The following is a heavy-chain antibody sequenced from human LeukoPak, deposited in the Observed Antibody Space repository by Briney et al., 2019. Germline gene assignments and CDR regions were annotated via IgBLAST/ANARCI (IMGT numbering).Heavy chain of an antibody. CDR1: GFTFSSYS. Sequence: GGSLRLSCAASGFTFSSYSMNWVRQAPGKGLEWVSSISSNSSYIYYADSVKGRFTISRDNAKNSLYLQMNSLRAEDTAVYYCATTRATSFYYYMDVWGKGTTVTVSS. V-gene: IGHV3-21*01. J-gene: IGHJ6*03. CDR3: ATTRATSFYYYMDV. D-gene: IGHD2-2*01. CDR2: ISSNSSYI.